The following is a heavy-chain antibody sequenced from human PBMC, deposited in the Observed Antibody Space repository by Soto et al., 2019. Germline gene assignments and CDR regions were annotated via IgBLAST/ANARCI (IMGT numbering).Heavy chain of an antibody. Sequence: ASVKVSCKASGYTFTSSGIHWVRQAPGQRLEWMGWISAANGDTKYSPKFQGRVTITRDTSASTAYMELSSLRSEDTAVYYCVRRHVSATGIDWFDPWGQATLGTVSA. CDR1: GYTFTSSG. D-gene: IGHD6-13*01. J-gene: IGHJ5*02. CDR2: ISAANGDT. CDR3: VRRHVSATGIDWFDP. V-gene: IGHV1-3*01.